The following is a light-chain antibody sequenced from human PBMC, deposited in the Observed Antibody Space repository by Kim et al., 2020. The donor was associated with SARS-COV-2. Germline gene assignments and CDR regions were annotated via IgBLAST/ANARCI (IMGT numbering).Light chain of an antibody. J-gene: IGLJ1*01. CDR3: SSYTSSSTNYV. CDR1: SSDVGGDNE. CDR2: DVS. Sequence: TNSGTGTSSDVGGDNEGTGYEQQPGKAPKLMMYDVSNRPSGVSNRCSGSKCGNTGSLTISGLQAEDEADYYCSSYTSSSTNYVFGTGTKVTVL. V-gene: IGLV2-14*03.